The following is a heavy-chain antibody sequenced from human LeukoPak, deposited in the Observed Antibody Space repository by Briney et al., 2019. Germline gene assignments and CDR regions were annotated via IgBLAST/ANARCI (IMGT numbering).Heavy chain of an antibody. D-gene: IGHD3-3*01. CDR1: GFTFSTYA. J-gene: IGHJ4*02. Sequence: GGSLRLSCTPSGFTFSTYAIIWVRQAPGKGLEWVSAISGSGGSTYYADSVKGRFTISRDNSKNTLYLQMNSLRAEDTAVYYCAKASFLAEGDYWGQGTLVTVSS. V-gene: IGHV3-23*01. CDR2: ISGSGGST. CDR3: AKASFLAEGDY.